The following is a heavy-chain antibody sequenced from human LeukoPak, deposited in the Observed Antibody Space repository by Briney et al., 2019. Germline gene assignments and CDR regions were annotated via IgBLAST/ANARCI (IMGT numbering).Heavy chain of an antibody. CDR2: IYISGST. V-gene: IGHV4-4*07. CDR3: ARALNPLTGTYYFDY. CDR1: GASINSHY. D-gene: IGHD4/OR15-4a*01. J-gene: IGHJ4*02. Sequence: SETLSLTCSVSGASINSHYWTWIRQPAGKGLEWIGRIYISGSTNYNPSLKSRVTMSVDTSKNQFSLNLISVTAADTAVYYCARALNPLTGTYYFDYWGQGTLVTVSS.